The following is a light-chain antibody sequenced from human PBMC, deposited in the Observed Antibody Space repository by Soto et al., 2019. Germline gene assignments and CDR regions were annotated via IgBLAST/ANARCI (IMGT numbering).Light chain of an antibody. Sequence: QSVLTQPASVSASPGQSIAISCSGTSSDVGAYDYVSWYQHHPGKAPKLIIYEVTYRPSGVSNRFSASKSGNTASLTISGLQVEEEADYYCSSYKRSSTYVFGTGTKLTVL. J-gene: IGLJ1*01. CDR3: SSYKRSSTYV. CDR2: EVT. CDR1: SSDVGAYDY. V-gene: IGLV2-14*01.